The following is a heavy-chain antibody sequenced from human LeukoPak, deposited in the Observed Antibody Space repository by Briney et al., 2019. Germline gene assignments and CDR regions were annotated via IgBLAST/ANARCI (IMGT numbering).Heavy chain of an antibody. CDR3: AKMPVSYSSGWSTFDY. D-gene: IGHD6-19*01. J-gene: IGHJ4*02. V-gene: IGHV3-23*01. CDR1: GFTFSSYW. Sequence: GGSLRLSCAASGFTFSSYWMSWVRQAPGKGLEWVSGISDSGGSTYYADSVKGRFTISRDNSKNTLYLQMNSLRAEDTAIYYCAKMPVSYSSGWSTFDYWGQGTLVTVSS. CDR2: ISDSGGST.